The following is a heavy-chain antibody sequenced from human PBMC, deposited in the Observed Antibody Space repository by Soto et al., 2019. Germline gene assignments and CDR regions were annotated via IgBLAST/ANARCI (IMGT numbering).Heavy chain of an antibody. CDR1: GFTFSSDA. D-gene: IGHD6-6*01. Sequence: QVQLVESGGGVVQPGRSLRLSCAASGFTFSSDAMHWVRQAPGKGLEWVAVISYDGSNKYYADSVKGRVTISRDNYKNTLYPPMDSLRAEATAVYYCSRADLSDRAARPLGRGYYGMDVWGKGTTSTVSS. CDR3: SRADLSDRAARPLGRGYYGMDV. J-gene: IGHJ6*04. V-gene: IGHV3-30-3*01. CDR2: ISYDGSNK.